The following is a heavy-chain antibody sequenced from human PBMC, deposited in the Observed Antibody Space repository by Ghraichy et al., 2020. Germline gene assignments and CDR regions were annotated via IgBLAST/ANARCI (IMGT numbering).Heavy chain of an antibody. V-gene: IGHV3-30-3*01. CDR3: ARDSVQGGGGKFGY. CDR2: ISYDGSNK. Sequence: GGSLRLSCAASGFTFSSYAMHWVRQAPGKGLEWVAVISYDGSNKYYADSVKGRFTISRDNSKNTLYLQMNSLRAEDTAVYYCARDSVQGGGGKFGYWGQGTLVTVSS. J-gene: IGHJ4*02. D-gene: IGHD2-15*01. CDR1: GFTFSSYA.